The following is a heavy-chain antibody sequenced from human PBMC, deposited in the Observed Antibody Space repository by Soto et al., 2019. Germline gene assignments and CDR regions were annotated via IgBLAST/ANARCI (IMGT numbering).Heavy chain of an antibody. CDR3: AREVSYYDSSGYYLLNWFDP. CDR1: GGSISSGDYY. D-gene: IGHD3-22*01. V-gene: IGHV4-30-4*01. CDR2: IYYSGST. Sequence: SETLSLTCTVSGGSISSGDYYWSWIRQPPGKGLEWIGYIYYSGSTYYNPSLKSRVTISVDTSKNQFSLKLSSVTAADTAVYYCAREVSYYDSSGYYLLNWFDPWGQGTLVTVSS. J-gene: IGHJ5*02.